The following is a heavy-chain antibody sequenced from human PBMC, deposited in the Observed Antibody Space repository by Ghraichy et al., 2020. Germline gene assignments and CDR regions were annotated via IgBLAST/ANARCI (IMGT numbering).Heavy chain of an antibody. D-gene: IGHD4-17*01. CDR2: IKSKTDGGTT. V-gene: IGHV3-15*01. J-gene: IGHJ4*02. CDR3: STDFGYGDYSLWY. CDR1: GFTFSNAW. Sequence: GGSLRLSCAASGFTFSNAWMSWVRQAPGKGLEWVGRIKSKTDGGTTDYAAPVKGRFTISREDSKNTLYLQMNSLKTEDTAVYYCSTDFGYGDYSLWYWGQGTLVTVSS.